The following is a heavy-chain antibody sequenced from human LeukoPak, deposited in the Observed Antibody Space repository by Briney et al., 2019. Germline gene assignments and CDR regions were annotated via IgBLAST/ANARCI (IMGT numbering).Heavy chain of an antibody. CDR1: GFTFSSYA. D-gene: IGHD6-13*01. Sequence: GGSLRLSCSASGFTFSSYAMSWVRQAPGKGLEWVSATGTAGDTYYPGSVKGRFTISRENAKNSLYLQMNSLRAGDTAVYYCARVSAAAGLFDYWGQGTLVTVSS. V-gene: IGHV3-13*01. CDR3: ARVSAAAGLFDY. CDR2: TGTAGDT. J-gene: IGHJ4*02.